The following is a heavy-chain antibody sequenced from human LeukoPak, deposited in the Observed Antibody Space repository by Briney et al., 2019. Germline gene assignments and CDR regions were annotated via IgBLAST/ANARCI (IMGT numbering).Heavy chain of an antibody. V-gene: IGHV3-74*01. J-gene: IGHJ1*01. CDR2: IKSDGST. Sequence: GGSLRLSCAASGFTFSSYWMHWVRQAPGKGLVWVSRIKSDGSTNYADSVKGRFTISRDNAKNTVSLQMNSLRAEDTGVYYCARAPSEIGGYYPEDFRHWGQGTLVTVSS. CDR1: GFTFSSYW. CDR3: ARAPSEIGGYYPEDFRH. D-gene: IGHD3-22*01.